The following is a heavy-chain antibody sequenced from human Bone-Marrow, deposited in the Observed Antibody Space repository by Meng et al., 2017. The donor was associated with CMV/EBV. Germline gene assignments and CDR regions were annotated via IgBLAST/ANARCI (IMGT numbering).Heavy chain of an antibody. CDR3: ARGGSGYSYEYYYYGMDV. Sequence: ASVKVSCKASGYTFTSYGISWVRQATGQGLEWMGWMNPNSGNTGYAQKFQGRVTMTRNTSISTAYMELSSMRSEDTAVYYCARGGSGYSYEYYYYGMDVWGQGTTVTGSS. CDR1: GYTFTSYG. V-gene: IGHV1-8*02. CDR2: MNPNSGNT. D-gene: IGHD5-18*01. J-gene: IGHJ6*01.